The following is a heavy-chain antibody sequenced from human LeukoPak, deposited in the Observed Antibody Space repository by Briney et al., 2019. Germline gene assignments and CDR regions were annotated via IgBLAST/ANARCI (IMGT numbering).Heavy chain of an antibody. CDR2: INTSGDT. CDR3: ARGRWWFAGRPPHYMDV. D-gene: IGHD6-6*01. CDR1: GGSITNYY. Sequence: PSETLSLTCTVSGGSITNYYWSWIRQSAGKGLEWIGRINTSGDTSYNPSLKSRVTISLDTSKNQFSLKLSSVTAADTAVYYCARGRWWFAGRPPHYMDVWGKGTTVTVSS. J-gene: IGHJ6*03. V-gene: IGHV4-4*07.